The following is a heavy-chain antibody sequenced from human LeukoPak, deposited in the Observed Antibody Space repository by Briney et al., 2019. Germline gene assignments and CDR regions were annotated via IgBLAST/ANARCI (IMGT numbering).Heavy chain of an antibody. Sequence: SETLSLTCTVSGGSISSSSYYWGWIRQPPGKGLEWIGEINHSGSTNYNPSLKSRVTISVDTSKNQFSLKLSSVTAADTAVYYCARGQGGWDYDFWSGYDYWGQGTLVTVSS. V-gene: IGHV4-39*07. CDR3: ARGQGGWDYDFWSGYDY. D-gene: IGHD3-3*01. J-gene: IGHJ4*02. CDR2: INHSGST. CDR1: GGSISSSSYY.